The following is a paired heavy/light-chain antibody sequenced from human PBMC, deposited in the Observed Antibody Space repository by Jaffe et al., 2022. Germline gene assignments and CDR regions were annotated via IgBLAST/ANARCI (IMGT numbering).Heavy chain of an antibody. CDR3: AHIFHESTPAYVWGSYHWFDP. Sequence: QITLKESGPTLVKPTQTLTLTCTFSGFSLSTSGVGVGWIRQPPGKALEWLALIYWDDDKRYSPSLKSRLTITKDTSKNQVVLTMTNMDPVDTATYYCAHIFHESTPAYVWGSYHWFDPWGQGTLVTVSS. J-gene: IGHJ5*02. D-gene: IGHD3-16*02. V-gene: IGHV2-5*02. CDR2: IYWDDDK. CDR1: GFSLSTSGVG.
Light chain of an antibody. Sequence: DIQMTQSPSSLSASVGDRVTITCRASQSISSYLNWYQQKPGKAPKLLIYAASSLQSGVPSRFSGSGSGTDFTLTISSLQPEDFATYYCQQSYSTLPWAFGQGTKVEIK. CDR3: QQSYSTLPWA. CDR2: AAS. J-gene: IGKJ1*01. CDR1: QSISSY. V-gene: IGKV1-39*01.